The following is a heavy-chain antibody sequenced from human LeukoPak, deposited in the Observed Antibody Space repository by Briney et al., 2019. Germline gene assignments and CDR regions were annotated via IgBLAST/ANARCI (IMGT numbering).Heavy chain of an antibody. CDR2: IYHSGST. CDR1: GYSISSGYY. V-gene: IGHV4-38-2*01. CDR3: ARGDYYDNSGYLYY. J-gene: IGHJ4*02. Sequence: PSETLSLTCAVSGYSISSGYYWGWIRQPPGKGLEWIGSIYHSGSTYYNPSLKSRVTISVDTSKNQFSLKLSSVTAADTAVYYCARGDYYDNSGYLYYWDQGTLVTVSS. D-gene: IGHD3-22*01.